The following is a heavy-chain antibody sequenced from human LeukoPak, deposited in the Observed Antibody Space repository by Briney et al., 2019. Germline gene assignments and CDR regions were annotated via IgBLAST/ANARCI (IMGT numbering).Heavy chain of an antibody. J-gene: IGHJ2*01. CDR1: GGSISSYY. V-gene: IGHV4-59*01. Sequence: SETLSLTCTVSGGSISSYYWSWIRQPPGKGLEWIGYIYYSGSTNYNPSIKSRVTISVDTSKNQFSLKLSSVTAADTAVYYCARAEIDYDFWSGYPKNWYFDLWGRGTLVTVSS. CDR3: ARAEIDYDFWSGYPKNWYFDL. CDR2: IYYSGST. D-gene: IGHD3-3*01.